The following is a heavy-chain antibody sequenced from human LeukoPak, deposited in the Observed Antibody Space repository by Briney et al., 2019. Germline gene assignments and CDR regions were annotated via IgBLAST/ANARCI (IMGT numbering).Heavy chain of an antibody. D-gene: IGHD3-16*01. V-gene: IGHV4-34*01. CDR1: GGSFSGYY. Sequence: ASETLSLTCAVYGGSFSGYYWSWIRQPPGKGLEWIGEINHSGSTNYNPSLKRRVTISVDTSKNHFSLKLSSVTAADTAVYYCARGGTYYDYVWGSYRGYYFDYWGQRTLVTVSS. CDR2: INHSGST. CDR3: ARGGTYYDYVWGSYRGYYFDY. J-gene: IGHJ4*02.